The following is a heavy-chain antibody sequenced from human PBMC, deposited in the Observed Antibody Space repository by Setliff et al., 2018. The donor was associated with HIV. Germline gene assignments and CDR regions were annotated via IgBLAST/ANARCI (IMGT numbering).Heavy chain of an antibody. CDR2: INTNTGSP. Sequence: ASVKVSCKASGYTFTTYNITWVRQAPGQGLEWMGCINTNTGSPTYAQGFTGRFVFSLDTSVSTAYLQISSLKAEDTAVYYCARDHGNGRAYNFWSGYYSFDYWGRGTLVTVSS. CDR3: ARDHGNGRAYNFWSGYYSFDY. V-gene: IGHV7-4-1*02. CDR1: GYTFTTYN. D-gene: IGHD3-3*01. J-gene: IGHJ4*02.